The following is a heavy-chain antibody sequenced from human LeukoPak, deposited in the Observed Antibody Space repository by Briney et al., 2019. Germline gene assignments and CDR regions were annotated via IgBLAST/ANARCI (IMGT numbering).Heavy chain of an antibody. J-gene: IGHJ4*02. CDR2: ISFDGSNK. V-gene: IGHV3-30-3*01. Sequence: GESLRLSCAASGFTFSSYVVHWVRQGPGEGLECVAVISFDGSNKYYGDSLKGRFTISRDNSNNTLYLQMNSLRGEDMAIYYCARDFGWLSGFDYWGQGTLVTVSS. CDR1: GFTFSSYV. CDR3: ARDFGWLSGFDY. D-gene: IGHD3-9*01.